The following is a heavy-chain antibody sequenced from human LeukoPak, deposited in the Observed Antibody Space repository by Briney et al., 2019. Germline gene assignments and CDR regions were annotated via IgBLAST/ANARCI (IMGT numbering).Heavy chain of an antibody. CDR3: ARDGVYCTNGICYQKYYFDQ. CDR2: IYTSGTT. CDR1: GFTVSSNY. D-gene: IGHD2-8*01. J-gene: IGHJ4*02. Sequence: GSLRLSCAASGFTVSSNYMSWIRQPPGKGLEWTGRIYTSGTTDYNPSLKSRVTMSVDTSKNQFSLKLSSVTAADTAVYYCARDGVYCTNGICYQKYYFDQWGQGTLVTVSS. V-gene: IGHV4-4*07.